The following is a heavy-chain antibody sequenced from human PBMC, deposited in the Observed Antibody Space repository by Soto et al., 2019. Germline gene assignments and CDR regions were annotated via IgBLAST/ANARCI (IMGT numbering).Heavy chain of an antibody. D-gene: IGHD3-10*01. CDR2: ISYDGTNK. J-gene: IGHJ4*02. CDR1: GFPFTTYG. Sequence: QVQLVESGGGVVQPGRSLRLSCAASGFPFTTYGMHWVREGPGKGLEWVAVISYDGTNKYYADSVKGRFTIFRDNSKNTQYLQMNSLRPEDTALYYCVGGQYYFDYRGQGTLVTVSS. CDR3: VGGQYYFDY. V-gene: IGHV3-30*03.